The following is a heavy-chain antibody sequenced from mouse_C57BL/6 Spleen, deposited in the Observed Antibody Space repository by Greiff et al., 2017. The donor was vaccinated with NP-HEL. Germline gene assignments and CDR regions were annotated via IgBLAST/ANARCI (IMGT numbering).Heavy chain of an antibody. CDR1: GYTFTSYW. J-gene: IGHJ1*03. CDR2: IDPSDSYT. V-gene: IGHV1-69*01. Sequence: VQLQQPGAELVMPGASVKLSCKASGYTFTSYWMHWVKQRPGQGLEWIGEIDPSDSYTNYNQKFKGKSTLTVDKSSSTAYMQLSSLTSEDSAVYYCARSVGRYFDVWGTGTTVTVSS. CDR3: ARSVGRYFDV. D-gene: IGHD4-1*01.